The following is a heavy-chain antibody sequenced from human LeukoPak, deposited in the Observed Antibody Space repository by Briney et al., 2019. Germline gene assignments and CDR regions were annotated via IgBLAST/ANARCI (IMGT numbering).Heavy chain of an antibody. Sequence: GGSLRLSCAVSGFTVSSNYMSWVRQAPGKGLEWVSTISDNGGSTYYPDSVKGRFTISRDNSKNTLYLQMNSLRAEDTAVYYCAKEYNWNYYYMDVWGKGTTVTVSS. J-gene: IGHJ6*03. CDR1: GFTVSSNY. V-gene: IGHV3-53*05. CDR2: ISDNGGST. D-gene: IGHD1-20*01. CDR3: AKEYNWNYYYMDV.